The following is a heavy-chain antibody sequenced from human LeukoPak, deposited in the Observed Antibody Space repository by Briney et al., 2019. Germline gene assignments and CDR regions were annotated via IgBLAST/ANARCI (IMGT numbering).Heavy chain of an antibody. CDR2: IYYSGST. CDR1: GASISSSSYY. CDR3: ARHFFVGAEDAFDI. J-gene: IGHJ3*02. Sequence: SETLSLTCTVSGASISSSSYYWGWIRQPPGKGLEWIGSIYYSGSTYYNPSLKSRVTISVDTSKNQFSLKLSSVTAADTAVYYCARHFFVGAEDAFDIWGQGTMVTVSS. V-gene: IGHV4-39*07. D-gene: IGHD2/OR15-2a*01.